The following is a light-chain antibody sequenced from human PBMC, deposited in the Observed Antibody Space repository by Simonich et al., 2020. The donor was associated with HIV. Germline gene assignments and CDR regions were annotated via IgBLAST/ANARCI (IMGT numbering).Light chain of an antibody. CDR2: ENN. CDR3: QSYDSSIPVV. Sequence: NFVLTQPHSVSESPGKTVTISCTRSGGSIASKYVQWYQQRPGSAPPTVIYENNHRPSGVPDRFSGSIDSSSNSASLTISGLKTEDEADYYCQSYDSSIPVVFGGGTKLTVL. J-gene: IGLJ2*01. CDR1: GGSIASKY. V-gene: IGLV6-57*03.